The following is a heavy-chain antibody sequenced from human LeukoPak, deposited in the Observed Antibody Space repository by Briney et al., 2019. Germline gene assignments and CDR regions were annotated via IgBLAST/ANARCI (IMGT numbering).Heavy chain of an antibody. Sequence: SETLSLTCTVSGYSISSGYYWGWIRQPPGKGLEWIGIIYHSGSTYYNPSLKSRVTISVDTSKNQFSLKLSSVTAADTAVYYCARDGGYDFWSGHLYYFDYWGQGTLVTVSS. CDR3: ARDGGYDFWSGHLYYFDY. V-gene: IGHV4-38-2*02. D-gene: IGHD3-3*01. CDR2: IYHSGST. CDR1: GYSISSGYY. J-gene: IGHJ4*02.